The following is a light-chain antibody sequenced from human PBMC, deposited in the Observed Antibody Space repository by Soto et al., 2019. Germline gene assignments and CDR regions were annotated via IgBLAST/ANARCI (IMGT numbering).Light chain of an antibody. J-gene: IGLJ1*01. CDR1: SSDIGGYDY. V-gene: IGLV2-14*01. Sequence: QSALTQPASVSGSPGQSITISCSGTSSDIGGYDYVSWYQQHPGKAPKLKIHEVSIRPSGVSNRFSGSKSGNTASLTISGLQAEDEADYYCSSYTTSRTYAFGTGTKLTVL. CDR2: EVS. CDR3: SSYTTSRTYA.